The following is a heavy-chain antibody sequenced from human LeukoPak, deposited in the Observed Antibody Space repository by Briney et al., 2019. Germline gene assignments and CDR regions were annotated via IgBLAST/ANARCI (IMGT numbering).Heavy chain of an antibody. CDR3: ARVDYGDYVGYFDY. V-gene: IGHV1-18*01. CDR2: ISAYNGNT. Sequence: ASVKVSCKASGYTFPSYGISWVRQAPGQGPEWMGWISAYNGNTNYAQKLQGRVTMTTDTSTSTAYMELRSLRSDDTAVYYCARVDYGDYVGYFDYWGQGTLVTVSS. CDR1: GYTFPSYG. J-gene: IGHJ4*02. D-gene: IGHD4-17*01.